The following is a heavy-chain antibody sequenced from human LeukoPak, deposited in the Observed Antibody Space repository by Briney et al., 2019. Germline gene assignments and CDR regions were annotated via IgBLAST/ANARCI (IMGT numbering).Heavy chain of an antibody. Sequence: GASVKVSCKASGGTFSSYAISWVRQAPGQGLEWMGGIIPIFGTANYAQKLQGRVTMTTDTSTSTAYMELRSLRSDDTAVYYCARTGTLRPDYFDYWGQGTLVTVSS. CDR1: GGTFSSYA. CDR2: IIPIFGTA. CDR3: ARTGTLRPDYFDY. D-gene: IGHD1-7*01. J-gene: IGHJ4*02. V-gene: IGHV1-69*05.